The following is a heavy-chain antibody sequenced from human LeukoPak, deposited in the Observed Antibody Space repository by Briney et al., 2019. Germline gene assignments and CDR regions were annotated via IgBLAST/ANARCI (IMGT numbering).Heavy chain of an antibody. V-gene: IGHV3-30*04. Sequence: PGRSLRLSCAASGFPFSSYAMHWGRQAPGKGLEGVEVISYDGSNKYYADSVKGRFTISRDNSKNTLHLQMNSLRAEDTAVHYCARERVRGYSYGYLDYWGQGTLVTVSS. J-gene: IGHJ4*02. CDR1: GFPFSSYA. D-gene: IGHD5-18*01. CDR2: ISYDGSNK. CDR3: ARERVRGYSYGYLDY.